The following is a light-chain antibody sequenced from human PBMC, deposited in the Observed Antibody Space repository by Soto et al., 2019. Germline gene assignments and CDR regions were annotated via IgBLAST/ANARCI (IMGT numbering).Light chain of an antibody. CDR3: QQSHSTPDT. J-gene: IGKJ5*01. Sequence: DIQMTQSPSSLSVSVGDRVTITCRASQSISTYLNWYQQRPGKAPKLLIYAASTLQSGVPSRFSGSGSETDLTLTISSLQVEDFATYYCQQSHSTPDTFGQGTRLEIK. CDR2: AAS. CDR1: QSISTY. V-gene: IGKV1-39*01.